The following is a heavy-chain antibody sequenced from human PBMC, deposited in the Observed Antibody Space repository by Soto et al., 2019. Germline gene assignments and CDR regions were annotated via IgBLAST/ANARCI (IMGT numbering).Heavy chain of an antibody. J-gene: IGHJ4*02. Sequence: GGSLRLSCAASGFTFSDHYMDWVRQAPGKGLEWVGRTRNKANSYTTEYAASVKGRFTISRDDSKNSLYLQMNSLKTEDTAVYYCVGGGGPLDYWGQGTLVTVSS. V-gene: IGHV3-72*01. CDR3: VGGGGPLDY. CDR2: TRNKANSYTT. CDR1: GFTFSDHY. D-gene: IGHD3-16*01.